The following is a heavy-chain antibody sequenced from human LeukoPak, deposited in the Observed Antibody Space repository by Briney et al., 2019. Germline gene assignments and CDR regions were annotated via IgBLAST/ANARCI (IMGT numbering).Heavy chain of an antibody. D-gene: IGHD2-15*01. CDR1: GFTFSDYY. Sequence: GGSLRLSCAASGFTFSDYYMSWVRQAPGKGLEWVSAISGSGGSTYYADSVKGRFTISRDNSKNTLYLQMNSLRAEDTAVYYCAKDWLHALVVVAADIFDYWGQGTLVTVSS. CDR2: ISGSGGST. J-gene: IGHJ4*02. V-gene: IGHV3-23*01. CDR3: AKDWLHALVVVAADIFDY.